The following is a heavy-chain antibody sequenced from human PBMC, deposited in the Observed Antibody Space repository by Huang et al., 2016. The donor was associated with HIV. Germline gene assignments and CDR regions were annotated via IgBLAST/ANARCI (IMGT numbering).Heavy chain of an antibody. J-gene: IGHJ3*02. CDR1: GFTLSDYA. CDR2: ISYDGNDK. D-gene: IGHD3-10*01. Sequence: QVQLVESGGGVVQPGRSLRLSCAASGFTLSDYAIHWVRQAPGKGLELVSRISYDGNDKFYSDSVRGLFTISRDNFNNTLYLQMNSLRHEDTALYYCARFGKRLPMLRGEDVIGDIWGQGTMVIVSS. V-gene: IGHV3-30-3*01. CDR3: ARFGKRLPMLRGEDVIGDI.